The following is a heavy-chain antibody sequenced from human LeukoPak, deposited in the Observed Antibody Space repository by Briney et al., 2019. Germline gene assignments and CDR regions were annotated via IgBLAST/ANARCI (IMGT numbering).Heavy chain of an antibody. D-gene: IGHD4-23*01. CDR1: GGSISSHY. Sequence: SETLSLTCTVSGGSISSHYWSWIRQPPGKGLEWIGYIYYSGSTNYNPSLKSRVTISVDTSKNQFSLKLSSVTAADTAVYYCARAMIATVVNDWGQGTLVTVSS. CDR2: IYYSGST. J-gene: IGHJ4*02. CDR3: ARAMIATVVND. V-gene: IGHV4-59*11.